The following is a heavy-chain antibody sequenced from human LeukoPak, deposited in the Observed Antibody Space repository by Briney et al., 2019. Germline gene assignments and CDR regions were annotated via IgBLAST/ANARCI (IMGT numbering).Heavy chain of an antibody. CDR2: ISASSGNT. CDR3: AKVSCGGNCFYAFDV. V-gene: IGHV3-23*01. CDR1: GFTFSSYA. Sequence: PGGSLRLSRATSGFTFSSYALNWVRQAPGKGLEWVAGISASSGNTFYADSVKGRFTISRDSSKSTLFLQMNSLRAEDTAVYYCAKVSCGGNCFYAFDVWGRGTMVAVSS. J-gene: IGHJ3*01. D-gene: IGHD2-21*02.